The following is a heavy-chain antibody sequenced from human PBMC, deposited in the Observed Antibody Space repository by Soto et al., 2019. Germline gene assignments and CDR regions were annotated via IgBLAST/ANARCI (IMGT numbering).Heavy chain of an antibody. Sequence: PGGSLRLSCAASGFTFSSYWMSWVRQAPGKGLEWVANIKQDGSEKYYADSVKDRFTISRDDSKSTLYLQMNSLRAEDTAVYYCTRARIPGSSWLVYYFDSWGQGALVTVSS. CDR3: TRARIPGSSWLVYYFDS. CDR1: GFTFSSYW. V-gene: IGHV3-7*01. J-gene: IGHJ4*02. D-gene: IGHD6-13*01. CDR2: IKQDGSEK.